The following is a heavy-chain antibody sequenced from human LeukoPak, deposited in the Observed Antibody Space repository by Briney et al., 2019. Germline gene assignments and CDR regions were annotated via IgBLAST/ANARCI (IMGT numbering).Heavy chain of an antibody. Sequence: ASVKVSCKASGGTFSSYAISWVRQAPGQRLEWMGRIIPILGIANYAQKFQGRVTITADKSTSTAYMELSSLRSEDTAVYYCVGIAAAGREYYFDYWGQGTLVTVSS. CDR3: VGIAAAGREYYFDY. J-gene: IGHJ4*02. CDR1: GGTFSSYA. V-gene: IGHV1-69*04. CDR2: IIPILGIA. D-gene: IGHD6-13*01.